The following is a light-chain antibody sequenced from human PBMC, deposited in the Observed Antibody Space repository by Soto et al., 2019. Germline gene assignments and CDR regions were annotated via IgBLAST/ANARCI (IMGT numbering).Light chain of an antibody. CDR2: GAS. CDR3: QQYVSSVT. J-gene: IGKJ1*01. Sequence: EIVLTQSPGSLSLSPGERATLSCRASQSVDSSFFAWYQQKPGQAPRLLIYGASNRATGIPDRFSGSGSGTDVTLTISRLEPEDFAVYYCQQYVSSVTFGQGTKVEIK. V-gene: IGKV3-20*01. CDR1: QSVDSSF.